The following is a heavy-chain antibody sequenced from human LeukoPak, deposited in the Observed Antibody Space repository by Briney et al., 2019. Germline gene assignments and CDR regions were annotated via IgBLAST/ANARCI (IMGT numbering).Heavy chain of an antibody. D-gene: IGHD6-19*01. CDR1: GFTFSSFA. Sequence: GGSLRLSCAASGFTFSSFAMHWVRQAPGKGLEYLSAIYSDGSRTYYADSVKGRFTISRDNSKNTLYFEMSSLRVEDTAVYYCVKSPGSGWPVWGQGTLLTVSS. CDR2: IYSDGSRT. CDR3: VKSPGSGWPV. J-gene: IGHJ4*02. V-gene: IGHV3-64D*06.